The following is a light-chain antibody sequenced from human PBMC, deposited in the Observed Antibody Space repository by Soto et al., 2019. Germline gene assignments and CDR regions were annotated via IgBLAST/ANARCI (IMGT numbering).Light chain of an antibody. Sequence: DIQITQSPSSLSPSVGDRVTITCRASQDIANYLAWFQQKPGKAPKTLIFAASSLHNGVPSRFSGSGFGTDFTLTISSLQPEDFATYYCQQYYSYPTTFGQGTRLEHK. CDR2: AAS. V-gene: IGKV1-16*01. CDR3: QQYYSYPTT. J-gene: IGKJ5*01. CDR1: QDIANY.